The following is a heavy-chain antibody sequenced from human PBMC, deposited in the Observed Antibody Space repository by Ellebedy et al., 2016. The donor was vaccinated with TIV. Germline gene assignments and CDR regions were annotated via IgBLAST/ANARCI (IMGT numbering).Heavy chain of an antibody. J-gene: IGHJ3*01. CDR2: ISDSGETT. D-gene: IGHD4-17*01. CDR3: ARADYGDLDAFDV. V-gene: IGHV3-23*01. Sequence: GGSLRLSXAASGFTFAGYAMSWVRQAPGKGLEWVSGISDSGETTYHADSVKGRFTISRDNSDNTLYLQMNSLRADDTAAYYCARADYGDLDAFDVWGQGTMVTVSS. CDR1: GFTFAGYA.